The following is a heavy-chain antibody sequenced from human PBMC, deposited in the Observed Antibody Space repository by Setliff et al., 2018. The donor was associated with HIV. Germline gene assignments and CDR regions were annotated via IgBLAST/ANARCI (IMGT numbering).Heavy chain of an antibody. CDR2: IFHSGGT. V-gene: IGHV4-38-2*01. D-gene: IGHD2-15*01. Sequence: PSETLSLTCAFSGSSFSSVYHWAWIRQPPGKGLECIGTIFHSGGTYYNPSLKSRVTISVDTSKHQFSLKLSSVTAADTAVYYCARNPCSGGSCPDAFDIWGQGTMVTVSS. J-gene: IGHJ3*02. CDR1: GSSFSSVYH. CDR3: ARNPCSGGSCPDAFDI.